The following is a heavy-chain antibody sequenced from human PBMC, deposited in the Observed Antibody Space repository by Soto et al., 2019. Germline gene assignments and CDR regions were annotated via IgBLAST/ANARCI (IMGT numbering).Heavy chain of an antibody. D-gene: IGHD6-13*01. CDR1: GGSISSGGYS. V-gene: IGHV4-30-2*01. CDR2: IYHSGST. CDR3: ARDVDSSSRSVWFDP. Sequence: SETLSLTCAVSGGSISSGGYSWSWIRQPPGKGLEWIGYIYHSGSTYYNPSLKSRVTISVDRSKNQFSLKLSSVTAADTAVYYCARDVDSSSRSVWFDPWGQGTLVTVSS. J-gene: IGHJ5*02.